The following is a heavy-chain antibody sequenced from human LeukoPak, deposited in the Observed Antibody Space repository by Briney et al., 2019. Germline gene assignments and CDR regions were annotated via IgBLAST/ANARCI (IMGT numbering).Heavy chain of an antibody. J-gene: IGHJ5*02. CDR3: ARGLYDSSGYYYPYNWFDP. D-gene: IGHD3-22*01. Sequence: PSETLSLTCTVSGGSISSYYWSWIPQPPGKELEWIGYIYYSGSTNYNPSLKSRVTISVDTSKNQFSLKLSSVTAADTAVYYCARGLYDSSGYYYPYNWFDPWGQGTLVTVSS. V-gene: IGHV4-59*01. CDR2: IYYSGST. CDR1: GGSISSYY.